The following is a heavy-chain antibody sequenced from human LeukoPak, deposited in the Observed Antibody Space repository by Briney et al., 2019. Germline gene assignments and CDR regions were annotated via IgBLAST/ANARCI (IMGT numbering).Heavy chain of an antibody. Sequence: RASVKVSCKASGYTFTSYGISWVRQAPGQGLEWMGWISAYNGNTNYAQKLQGRVTMTTDTSTSTAYMELRSLRSDDTAVYYCARAGSGVADWYFDLWGRGTQVTVSS. D-gene: IGHD3-10*01. V-gene: IGHV1-18*01. J-gene: IGHJ2*01. CDR1: GYTFTSYG. CDR3: ARAGSGVADWYFDL. CDR2: ISAYNGNT.